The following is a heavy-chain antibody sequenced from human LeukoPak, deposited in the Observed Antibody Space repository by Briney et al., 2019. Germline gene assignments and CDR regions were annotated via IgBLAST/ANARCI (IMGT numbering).Heavy chain of an antibody. J-gene: IGHJ4*02. D-gene: IGHD1-7*01. CDR2: ISYDGSNK. V-gene: IGHV3-30*18. CDR3: AKSQGNYYFGY. CDR1: GFTFSSYG. Sequence: PPGGSLRLSCAASGFTFSSYGMHWVRQAPGKGLEWVAVISYDGSNKYYADSVKGRFTISRDNSKNTLYLQMNSLGAEDTAVFYCAKSQGNYYFGYWGQGTLVTVSS.